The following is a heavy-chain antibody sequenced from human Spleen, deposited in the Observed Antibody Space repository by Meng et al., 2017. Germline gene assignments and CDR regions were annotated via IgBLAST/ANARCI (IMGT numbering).Heavy chain of an antibody. J-gene: IGHJ4*02. Sequence: ASVKVSCKASGYTFTSHGISWVRQAPGQGLEWIGWINPSRGDTKYAHKFLGRVTMTSDTSISTVYMEMIGLTQDDTGVYYCSVQEGGWGQGTLVTVSS. D-gene: IGHD3-16*01. CDR2: INPSRGDT. V-gene: IGHV1-2*07. CDR3: SVQEGG. CDR1: GYTFTSHG.